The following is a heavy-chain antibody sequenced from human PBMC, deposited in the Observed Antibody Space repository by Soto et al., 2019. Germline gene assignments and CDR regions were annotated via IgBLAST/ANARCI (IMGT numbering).Heavy chain of an antibody. Sequence: GGSLRLSCAASGFTFGYYPMSWVRQSPGKGLEWLGFIRSKAYGGTTEYAASVEGRFTISRDDSKSIAYLQMSRLRSADTAVYYCARERHFFDSGGYHEKYFDFWGQGTLVTVSS. CDR3: ARERHFFDSGGYHEKYFDF. D-gene: IGHD3-22*01. J-gene: IGHJ4*02. CDR2: IRSKAYGGTT. V-gene: IGHV3-49*02. CDR1: GFTFGYYP.